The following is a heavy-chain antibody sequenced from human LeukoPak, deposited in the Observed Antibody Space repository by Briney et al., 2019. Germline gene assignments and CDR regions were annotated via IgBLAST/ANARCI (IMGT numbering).Heavy chain of an antibody. D-gene: IGHD5-24*01. J-gene: IGHJ4*02. CDR3: ARQGDWRRGPCYFDY. CDR1: GGSISSYY. V-gene: IGHV4-59*08. Sequence: SETLSLTCTVSGGSISSYYWSWIRQPPGKGLEWIGYIYYSGSTNYNPSLKSRVTISVDTSKNQFSLKLSSVTAADTAVYYCARQGDWRRGPCYFDYWGQGTLVTVSS. CDR2: IYYSGST.